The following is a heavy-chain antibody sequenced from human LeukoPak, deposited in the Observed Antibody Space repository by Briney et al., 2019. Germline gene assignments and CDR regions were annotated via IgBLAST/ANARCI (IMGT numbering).Heavy chain of an antibody. Sequence: GGSLRLSCAASGFTFSSYGMHWVRQAPGKGLEWVAFIRYDGSNKYYADSVKGRFTISRDNSKNTLYLQMNSLRVEDTAVYYCAKDWGTRRNHLVYWGQGTLVTVSS. V-gene: IGHV3-30*02. CDR1: GFTFSSYG. D-gene: IGHD3-16*01. CDR3: AKDWGTRRNHLVY. J-gene: IGHJ4*02. CDR2: IRYDGSNK.